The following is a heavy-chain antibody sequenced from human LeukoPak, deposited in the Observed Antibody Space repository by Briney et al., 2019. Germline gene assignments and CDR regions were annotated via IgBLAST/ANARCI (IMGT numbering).Heavy chain of an antibody. J-gene: IGHJ4*02. CDR1: GFTFISYG. Sequence: GGSLRLSCAASGFTFISYGMHWVRLTPGKGLEWVSYIRGGSLTIYYADSVKGRFTISRVNTRNSLYLQMTSLRVEDTAVYYCARDMGVTGYFFDYWGQGSLVTVSS. CDR3: ARDMGVTGYFFDY. CDR2: IRGGSLTI. V-gene: IGHV3-48*01. D-gene: IGHD3-9*01.